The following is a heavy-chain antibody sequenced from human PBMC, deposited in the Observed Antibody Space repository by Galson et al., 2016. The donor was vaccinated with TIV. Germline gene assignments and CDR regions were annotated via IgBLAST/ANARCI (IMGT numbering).Heavy chain of an antibody. J-gene: IGHJ3*01. CDR1: GGSFNRYY. V-gene: IGHV4-34*01. Sequence: LTCEVYGGSFNRYYWTWIRQPPGKGLEWIGQINHRGSTKYNPSLNSRVTISVDTSKNQFSLKMTSVTAADTAVYYCASPFPGGDDFWSAYYDAFDVWGQGTMVTVSS. CDR2: INHRGST. D-gene: IGHD3-3*01. CDR3: ASPFPGGDDFWSAYYDAFDV.